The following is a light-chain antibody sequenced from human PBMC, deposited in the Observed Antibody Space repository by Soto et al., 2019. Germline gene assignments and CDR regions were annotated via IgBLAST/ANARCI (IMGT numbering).Light chain of an antibody. V-gene: IGKV1-27*01. J-gene: IGKJ1*01. CDR3: KQYNDAPWT. CDR2: AAS. Sequence: DIQMTQSPSSLSASVGDRVTITCRASQGISNYLAWYQQKPGKGPKLLIYAASTLQSGVPSRFSGSGSGTYFTLNISRLKPEDVATYYCKQYNDAPWTFGPGTKVEIK. CDR1: QGISNY.